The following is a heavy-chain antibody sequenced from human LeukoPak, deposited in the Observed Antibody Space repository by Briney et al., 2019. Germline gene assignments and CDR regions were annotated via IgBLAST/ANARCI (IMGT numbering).Heavy chain of an antibody. D-gene: IGHD5-12*01. J-gene: IGHJ4*02. V-gene: IGHV3-23*01. CDR2: ISSSGGST. CDR3: AKGAATMGDC. CDR1: GFTFSSHA. Sequence: PGGSLRLSCAASGFTFSSHAMSWVRQAAGKGLEWVSGISSSGGSTYYADSVKGRFTISRDNSKNTLYLQMNSLRGEDTAVYYCAKGAATMGDCWGQGILVTVS.